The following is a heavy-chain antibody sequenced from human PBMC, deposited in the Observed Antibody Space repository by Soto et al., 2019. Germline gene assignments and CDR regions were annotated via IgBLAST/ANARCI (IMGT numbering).Heavy chain of an antibody. CDR2: IYYSGST. V-gene: IGHV4-39*01. J-gene: IGHJ4*02. CDR1: GGSISSSSYY. Sequence: QSQTLSLTCTVSGGSISSSSYYWGWIRQPPGKGLEWIGSIYYSGSTYYNPSLKSRVTISVDTSKNQFSLKLSSVTAADTAVYYCARQRYDYIWGSSETGHFDYWGQGTLVTVSS. CDR3: ARQRYDYIWGSSETGHFDY. D-gene: IGHD3-16*01.